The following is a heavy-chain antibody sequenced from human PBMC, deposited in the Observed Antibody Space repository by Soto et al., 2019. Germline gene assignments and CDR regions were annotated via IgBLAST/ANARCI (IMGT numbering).Heavy chain of an antibody. D-gene: IGHD3-3*01. CDR1: GFHVSTNY. CDR3: KRDFFGAAASWVAFDV. V-gene: IGHV3-66*01. Sequence: PGGSLRLSSAASGFHVSTNYMSWVRQAPGKGLEWVSVIQSGGSTKYADSVKGRFTISRDNSKNTVYLQMNSLRVDDTAVYYCKRDFFGAAASWVAFDVWGQGTMFTV. J-gene: IGHJ3*01. CDR2: IQSGGST.